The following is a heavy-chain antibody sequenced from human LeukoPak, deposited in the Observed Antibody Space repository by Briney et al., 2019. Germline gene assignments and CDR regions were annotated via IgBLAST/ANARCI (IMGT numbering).Heavy chain of an antibody. CDR2: IYHSGST. J-gene: IGHJ4*02. V-gene: IGHV4-4*02. CDR3: ARDSFYSSSWCFDY. D-gene: IGHD6-13*01. CDR1: GGSISSSNW. Sequence: SETLSLTCSVSGGSISSSNWWSWVRQPPGKGLEWIGEIYHSGSTNYNPSLKSRVTISVDKSKNQFSLKLSSVTAADTAVYYCARDSFYSSSWCFDYWGQGTLVTVSS.